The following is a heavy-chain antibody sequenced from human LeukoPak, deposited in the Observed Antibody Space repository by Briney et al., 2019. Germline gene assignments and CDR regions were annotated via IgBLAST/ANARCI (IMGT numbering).Heavy chain of an antibody. D-gene: IGHD2-15*01. CDR3: ARDYGYCSGGSCYSLYYFDY. CDR1: GDSITTNNHY. Sequence: KPSETLSLTCTVSGDSITTNNHYWGWIRQPPGKGLEWIGSIYYSGSTNYNPSLKSRVTISVDTSKNQFSLKVSSVTAADTAVYYCARDYGYCSGGSCYSLYYFDYWGQGTLVTVSS. V-gene: IGHV4-39*02. J-gene: IGHJ4*02. CDR2: IYYSGST.